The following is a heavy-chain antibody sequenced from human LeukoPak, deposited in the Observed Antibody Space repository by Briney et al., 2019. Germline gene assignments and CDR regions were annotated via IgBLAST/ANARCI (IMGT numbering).Heavy chain of an antibody. D-gene: IGHD6-19*01. V-gene: IGHV3-21*01. J-gene: IGHJ6*03. Sequence: GGSLRLSCAASGFTFSSYSMNWVRQAPGKGLEWVSSISSSSSYIYYADSVKGRFTISRDNAKNSLYLQMNSLRAEDTAVYYCARGMKYSTGWYYMDVWGKGTTVTISS. CDR1: GFTFSSYS. CDR2: ISSSSSYI. CDR3: ARGMKYSTGWYYMDV.